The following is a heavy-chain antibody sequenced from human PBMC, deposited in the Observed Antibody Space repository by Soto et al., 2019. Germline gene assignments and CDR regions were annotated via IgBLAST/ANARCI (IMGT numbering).Heavy chain of an antibody. Sequence: QVQLVESGGGVVQPGRSLRLSCAASGFTFSSYGMHWVRQAPGKGLEWVAVISYDGSNKYYADSVKGRFTISRDNSKNTLYLQMNSLRAEDTAVYYCAKDRPYYGSGSYYYYYYGMDVWGQGTTVTVSS. CDR2: ISYDGSNK. CDR1: GFTFSSYG. D-gene: IGHD3-10*01. J-gene: IGHJ6*02. CDR3: AKDRPYYGSGSYYYYYYGMDV. V-gene: IGHV3-30*18.